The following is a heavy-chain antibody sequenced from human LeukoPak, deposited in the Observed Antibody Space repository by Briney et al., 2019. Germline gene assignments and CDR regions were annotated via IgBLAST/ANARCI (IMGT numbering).Heavy chain of an antibody. V-gene: IGHV3-23*01. CDR3: ATEHWGPNS. Sequence: GGSLRLSCAASGFTFSSYAMNWVRQAPGKGLEWVSIISGSGDNTYYTDSVKGRFTISRDNAKNSLFLQMSSLRGEDTALYYCATEHWGPNSWGQGTLVTVSS. D-gene: IGHD3-16*01. CDR1: GFTFSSYA. J-gene: IGHJ4*02. CDR2: ISGSGDNT.